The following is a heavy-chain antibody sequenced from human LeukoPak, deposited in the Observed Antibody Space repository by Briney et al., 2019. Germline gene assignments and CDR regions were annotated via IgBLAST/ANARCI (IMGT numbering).Heavy chain of an antibody. J-gene: IGHJ4*02. V-gene: IGHV3-30*02. CDR3: AKVITLAAAGDY. CDR2: IWYDGSNK. CDR1: GFTFSSYG. Sequence: GGSLRLSCAASGFTFSSYGMHWVRQAPGKGLEWVAVIWYDGSNKYYADSVKGRFTISRDNSKNTLYLQMNSLRAEDTAVYYCAKVITLAAAGDYWGQGTLVTVSS. D-gene: IGHD6-13*01.